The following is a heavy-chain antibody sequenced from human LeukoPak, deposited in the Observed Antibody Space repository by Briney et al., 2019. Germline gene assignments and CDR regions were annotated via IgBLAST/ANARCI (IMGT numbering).Heavy chain of an antibody. J-gene: IGHJ5*01. CDR3: ARGPRHVVVAVASRVNWFDS. CDR2: INWSGDII. V-gene: IGHV3-11*01. CDR1: GFTFSDYY. D-gene: IGHD2-15*01. Sequence: SGGSLRLSCAASGFTFSDYYMGWISQAPGKGLEWLSYINWSGDIIYYSDSVKGRFTISRDNGQKSLFLQMNSLRVEDTAVYYCARGPRHVVVAVASRVNWFDSWGQGTLVTISS.